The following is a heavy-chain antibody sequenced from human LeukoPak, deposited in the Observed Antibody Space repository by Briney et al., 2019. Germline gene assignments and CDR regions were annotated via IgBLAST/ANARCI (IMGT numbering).Heavy chain of an antibody. CDR3: AKDLRSSGWYEVDGMDV. J-gene: IGHJ6*02. D-gene: IGHD6-19*01. Sequence: PGRSLRLSCAASGFTFSSYAMSWVRQAPGKGLEWVSAISGSGGSTYYADSVKGRFTISRDNSKNTLYLQMNSLRAEDTAVYYCAKDLRSSGWYEVDGMDVWGQGTTVTVSS. CDR2: ISGSGGST. CDR1: GFTFSSYA. V-gene: IGHV3-23*01.